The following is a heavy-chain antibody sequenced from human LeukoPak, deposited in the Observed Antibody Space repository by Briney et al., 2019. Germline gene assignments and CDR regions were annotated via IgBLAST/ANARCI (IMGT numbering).Heavy chain of an antibody. CDR1: GFIFSNHG. J-gene: IGHJ6*03. Sequence: PGGSLRLSCAASGFIFSNHGMNWVRQAPGKGLEWVSGINWNGGSTGYADSVKGRFTISRDSAKNSLYLQMNSLRAEDTALYYCARVSGGNSGGYYYYYMDVWGKGTTVTVSS. D-gene: IGHD4-23*01. CDR3: ARVSGGNSGGYYYYYMDV. V-gene: IGHV3-20*04. CDR2: INWNGGST.